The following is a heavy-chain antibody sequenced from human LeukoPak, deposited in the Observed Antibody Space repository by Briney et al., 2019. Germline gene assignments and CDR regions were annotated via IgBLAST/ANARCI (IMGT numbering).Heavy chain of an antibody. CDR3: ARARLRFYLNFFDY. CDR2: IYHDGRT. D-gene: IGHD3-3*01. V-gene: IGHV4-38-2*02. J-gene: IGHJ4*02. Sequence: SETLSLTCTVSGYPISSGYCWGWIRQPPGKGLEWIGTIYHDGRTYFNPSLKSRVTISVDTSKNQFSLKLSSVTAADTAVYYCARARLRFYLNFFDYWGQGTLVTVSS. CDR1: GYPISSGYC.